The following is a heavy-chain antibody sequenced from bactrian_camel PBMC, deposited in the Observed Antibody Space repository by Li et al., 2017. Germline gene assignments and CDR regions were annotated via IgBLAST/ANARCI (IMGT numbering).Heavy chain of an antibody. CDR3: VRGVPGVGFGY. CDR1: GFTSDNCG. Sequence: HVQLVESGGGSVQAGGSLRLSCTAPGFTSDNCGMDWYRQAPGEAREFISSMATDGTTYYADSVKGRFTISEDKAKNTVYLQMNSLKPEDTAVYFCVRGVPGVGFGYWGQGTQVTVS. V-gene: IGHV3S60*01. J-gene: IGHJ6*01. D-gene: IGHD3*01. CDR2: MATDGTT.